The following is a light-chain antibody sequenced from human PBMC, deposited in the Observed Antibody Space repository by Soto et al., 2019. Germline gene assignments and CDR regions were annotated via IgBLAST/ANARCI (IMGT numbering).Light chain of an antibody. CDR2: EVN. Sequence: QSVLTQPASVSGSLGQSITISCTGSSSDVGGYNYVSWYQQHPGKAPKLMIYEVNNRPSGVSNRFSGSKSGNTASLTISGLQAEDEADYYCSSFTSSSTQVLGGGTKLPVL. CDR3: SSFTSSSTQV. J-gene: IGLJ3*02. CDR1: SSDVGGYNY. V-gene: IGLV2-14*01.